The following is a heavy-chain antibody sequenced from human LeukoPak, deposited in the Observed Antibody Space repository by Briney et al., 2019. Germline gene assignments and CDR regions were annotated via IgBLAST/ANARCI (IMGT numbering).Heavy chain of an antibody. J-gene: IGHJ4*02. CDR3: AKDRTPGSSRPAPSDY. CDR1: GFTFSSYA. V-gene: IGHV3-23*01. D-gene: IGHD6-6*01. CDR2: ISGSGGST. Sequence: PGGSLRLSCAASGFTFSSYAMSWVRQAPGKGLEWVSAISGSGGSTYYADSVKGRFTISRDNSKNTLYLQMNSLRAEDTAVYYYAKDRTPGSSRPAPSDYWGQGTLVTVSS.